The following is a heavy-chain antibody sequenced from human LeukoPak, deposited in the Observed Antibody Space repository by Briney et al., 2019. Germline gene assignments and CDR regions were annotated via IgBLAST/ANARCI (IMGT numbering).Heavy chain of an antibody. CDR2: ISSSSSYT. D-gene: IGHD5-24*01. Sequence: GRSLRRSCAASGFTFSDYYMSWIRQAPGKGLEWVSYISSSSSYTNYADSVKGRFTISRDNAKNSLYLQMNSLRAEDTAVYYCARDAGWLQFEARFDPWGQGTLVTVSS. V-gene: IGHV3-11*05. CDR1: GFTFSDYY. CDR3: ARDAGWLQFEARFDP. J-gene: IGHJ5*02.